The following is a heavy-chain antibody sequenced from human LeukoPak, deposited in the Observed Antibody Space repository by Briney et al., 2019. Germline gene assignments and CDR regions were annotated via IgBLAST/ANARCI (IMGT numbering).Heavy chain of an antibody. CDR3: ATGKSYDYVWGSYPSYYFDY. CDR1: GYTLTELS. J-gene: IGHJ4*02. CDR2: FDPEDGET. V-gene: IGHV1-24*01. D-gene: IGHD3-16*02. Sequence: GASVKVSCKVSGYTLTELSMHWVRQAPGKGLEWMGGFDPEDGETIYAQKFQGRVTMTEDTSTDTAYMELSSLRSEDTAVYYCATGKSYDYVWGSYPSYYFDYWGQGTLVTVSS.